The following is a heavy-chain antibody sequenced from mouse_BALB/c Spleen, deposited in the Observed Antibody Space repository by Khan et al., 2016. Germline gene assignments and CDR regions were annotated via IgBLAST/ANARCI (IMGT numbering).Heavy chain of an antibody. J-gene: IGHJ4*01. V-gene: IGHV1-87*01. CDR2: IYPGDGDT. CDR3: ARGGDYSLYYAMDY. CDR1: GYTFTSYW. Sequence: QVQLQQSGAELARPGASVKLSCKAFGYTFTSYWMQWVKQRPGQGLEWIGAIYPGDGDTRYTQKFKGKATLTADKSSSTAYMQLSSLASEDSAVYYCARGGDYSLYYAMDYWGQGTSVTVSS. D-gene: IGHD1-1*01.